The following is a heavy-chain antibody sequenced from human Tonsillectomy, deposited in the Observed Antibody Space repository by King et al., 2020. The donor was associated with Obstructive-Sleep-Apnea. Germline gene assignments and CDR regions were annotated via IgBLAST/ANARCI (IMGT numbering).Heavy chain of an antibody. D-gene: IGHD3-3*01. CDR3: ARDRGGLEGPLAGLWDY. CDR1: GGYISSTGYF. Sequence: QLQESGPGLVKPSETLSLTCTVSGGYISSTGYFWGWIRQPPGKGLEWIGSMSYSGSSYYNPSLKSRVTISVDTSKSRFSLNLRSVTAADMAVYYCARDRGGLEGPLAGLWDYWGQGTLVTVSS. V-gene: IGHV4-39*07. J-gene: IGHJ4*02. CDR2: MSYSGSS.